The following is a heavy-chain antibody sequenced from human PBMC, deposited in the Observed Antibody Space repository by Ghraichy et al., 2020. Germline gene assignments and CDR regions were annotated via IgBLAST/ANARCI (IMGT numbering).Heavy chain of an antibody. Sequence: GESLNISCAASGFTVSSNYMSWVRQAPGKGLEWVSIIYSGGSTYYADSVKGRFTISRHNSKNTLYLQMNNLRAEDTAVYYCARDLARSSSRTDGMDVWGQGTTVTVSS. D-gene: IGHD6-13*01. CDR2: IYSGGST. CDR1: GFTVSSNY. CDR3: ARDLARSSSRTDGMDV. J-gene: IGHJ6*02. V-gene: IGHV3-53*04.